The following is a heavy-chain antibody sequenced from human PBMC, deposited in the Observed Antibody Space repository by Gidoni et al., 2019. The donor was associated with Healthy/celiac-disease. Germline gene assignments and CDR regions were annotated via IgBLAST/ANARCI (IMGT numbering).Heavy chain of an antibody. V-gene: IGHV3-30*18. D-gene: IGHD3-10*01. J-gene: IGHJ4*02. Sequence: QVQLVESGGGVVQPGRSLRLSCAASGFPFSRYCMHWVRQAPGKGLEWAAVIAYDGSNKYYADSVKGRFTISRDNSKNTLYLQMNSLRAEDTAVYYCAKARRIGLLWFGELGDYWGQGTLVTVSS. CDR2: IAYDGSNK. CDR1: GFPFSRYC. CDR3: AKARRIGLLWFGELGDY.